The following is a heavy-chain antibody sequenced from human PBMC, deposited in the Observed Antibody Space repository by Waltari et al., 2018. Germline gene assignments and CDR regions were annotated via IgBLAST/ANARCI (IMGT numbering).Heavy chain of an antibody. D-gene: IGHD2-15*01. CDR1: GFTFSSYG. V-gene: IGHV3-30*02. CDR2: IRYDGSNK. CDR3: ARGGGVVTSGYFDY. J-gene: IGHJ4*02. Sequence: QVQLVESGGGVVQPGGSLRLSCAASGFTFSSYGMHWVRQAPGKGLEWVAFIRYDGSNKYYAESVKGRFTISRDNSKNTLYLQMNSLRAEDTAVYYCARGGGVVTSGYFDYWGQGTLVTVSS.